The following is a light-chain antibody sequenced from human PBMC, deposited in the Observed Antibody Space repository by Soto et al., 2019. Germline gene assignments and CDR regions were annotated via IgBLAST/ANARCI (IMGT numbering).Light chain of an antibody. J-gene: IGKJ1*01. V-gene: IGKV1-5*01. Sequence: DIQMTQSPSTLSASAGDRVTITFRASQSISSWLAGYKQNPGKDPPLLIYTTSSLESGVPSMVRGIGSGTDFTLTISSLQTEEVATYFCQQSYSRPRPFGQGTKVDNK. CDR1: QSISSW. CDR2: TTS. CDR3: QQSYSRPRP.